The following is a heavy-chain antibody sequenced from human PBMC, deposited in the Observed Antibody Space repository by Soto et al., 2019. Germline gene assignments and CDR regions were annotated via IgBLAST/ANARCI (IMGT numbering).Heavy chain of an antibody. CDR1: GGSFSGYF. Sequence: QVPLHQWGAGLLKPSETLSLTCAVSGGSFSGYFWGWIRQPPGKGLEWIGEVNYGGSTNYTPSLKGRLTMAVDTYKNQVSLRLTSVTAADTAVYFCVRGGLSGSSWYYFDFWGQGSLVAVSS. CDR2: VNYGGST. CDR3: VRGGLSGSSWYYFDF. D-gene: IGHD6-13*01. V-gene: IGHV4-34*01. J-gene: IGHJ4*02.